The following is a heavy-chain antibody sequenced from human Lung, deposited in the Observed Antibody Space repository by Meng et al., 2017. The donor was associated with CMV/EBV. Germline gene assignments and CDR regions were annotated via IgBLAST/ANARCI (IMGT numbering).Heavy chain of an antibody. CDR2: LSYDGGDK. Sequence: GGSLRLXCAASGFSLNNHGMHWIRQAPGKGLEWLAVLSYDGGDKFYGASVKGRFIVSRDSPRNILYLHMNSLRREDTAVYFCARDMMLGQAARQTFDVWGQGTLVTVSS. CDR3: ARDMMLGQAARQTFDV. CDR1: GFSLNNHG. D-gene: IGHD2-15*01. J-gene: IGHJ3*01. V-gene: IGHV3-30*03.